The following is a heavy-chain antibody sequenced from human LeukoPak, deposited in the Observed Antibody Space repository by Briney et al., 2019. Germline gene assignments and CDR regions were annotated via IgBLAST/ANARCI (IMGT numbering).Heavy chain of an antibody. CDR1: GFTFSSYA. Sequence: GGSLRLSCAASGFTFSSYAMSWVRQAPGKGLEWVSAISGSGGSTYYADSVKGRFTISRHNSKNTLYLQMNSLRAEDTAVYYCARVHVNTVTTPAGAFDIWGQGTMVTVSS. D-gene: IGHD4-17*01. V-gene: IGHV3-23*01. CDR2: ISGSGGST. CDR3: ARVHVNTVTTPAGAFDI. J-gene: IGHJ3*02.